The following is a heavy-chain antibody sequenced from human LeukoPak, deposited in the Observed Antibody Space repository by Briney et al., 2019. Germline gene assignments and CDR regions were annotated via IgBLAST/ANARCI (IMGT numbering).Heavy chain of an antibody. CDR1: GFTFNSYW. J-gene: IGHJ6*02. D-gene: IGHD3-10*01. CDR2: IKQDGSEK. CDR3: ARPNYYGSGSYHYGMDV. Sequence: GGSLRLSCAASGFTFNSYWMSWVRQAPGKGLEGVANIKQDGSEKYYVDSVKGRFTISRDNAKNSLYLQMNSLRAEDTAVYYCARPNYYGSGSYHYGMDVWGQGTTVTVSS. V-gene: IGHV3-7*01.